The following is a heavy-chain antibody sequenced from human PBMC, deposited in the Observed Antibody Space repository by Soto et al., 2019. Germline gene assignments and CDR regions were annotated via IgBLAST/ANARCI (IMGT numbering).Heavy chain of an antibody. V-gene: IGHV3-33*01. Sequence: GGSLRLSCAASGFTFSSYGMHWVRQAPGKGLEWVAVIWYDGSNKYYADSVKGRFTISRDNSKNTLYLQMNSLRAEDTAVYYCARDPLRYFDWLYSSAFDIWGQGTMVTVSS. CDR1: GFTFSSYG. D-gene: IGHD3-9*01. CDR3: ARDPLRYFDWLYSSAFDI. CDR2: IWYDGSNK. J-gene: IGHJ3*02.